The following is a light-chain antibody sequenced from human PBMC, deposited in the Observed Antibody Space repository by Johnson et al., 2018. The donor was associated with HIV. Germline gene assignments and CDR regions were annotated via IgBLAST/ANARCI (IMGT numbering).Light chain of an antibody. J-gene: IGLJ1*01. CDR2: DTD. CDR1: SSNIGNNF. V-gene: IGLV1-51*01. Sequence: QSVLTQPPSVSAAPGQKVTISCSGSSSNIGNNFVSWYQQVPGTAPKLLIYDTDKRPSGIPDRFSGSKSGPSATLGISGLQTGDEADYYCGTWDNSLSAGVVGMGTKVTVL. CDR3: GTWDNSLSAGV.